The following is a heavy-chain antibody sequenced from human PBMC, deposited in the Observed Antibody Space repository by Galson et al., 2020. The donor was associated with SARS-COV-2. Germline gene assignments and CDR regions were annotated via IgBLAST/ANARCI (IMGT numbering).Heavy chain of an antibody. CDR3: ARDMMGAGTIDF. D-gene: IGHD3-10*01. Sequence: SETLSLTCIVSGGSISTYYWSWIRQPPGKGLEWIGYIYYSGSTIYNPSLKSRVTISVDTSKNQFSLKLSSVTAADTAVYYCARDMMGAGTIDFWGQGTLVSVSS. CDR1: GGSISTYY. CDR2: IYYSGST. V-gene: IGHV4-59*01. J-gene: IGHJ4*02.